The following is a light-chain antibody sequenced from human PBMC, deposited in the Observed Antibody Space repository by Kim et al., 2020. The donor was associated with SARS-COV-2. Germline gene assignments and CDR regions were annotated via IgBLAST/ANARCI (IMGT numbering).Light chain of an antibody. V-gene: IGKV3-11*01. J-gene: IGKJ4*01. CDR1: QSVTGR. CDR3: QQRRSWPLT. CDR2: DTS. Sequence: EIVLTQSPATLSLSPGERATLPCRASQSVTGRVSWYQQRPGQAPRLLIYDTSNRATGIPARFSGSGSGTDFTLTISSLEPEDFAVYYCQQRRSWPLTFGGGTIVEIK.